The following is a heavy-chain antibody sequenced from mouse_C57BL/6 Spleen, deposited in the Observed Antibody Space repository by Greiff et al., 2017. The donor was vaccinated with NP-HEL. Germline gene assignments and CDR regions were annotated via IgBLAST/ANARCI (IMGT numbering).Heavy chain of an antibody. V-gene: IGHV5-16*01. D-gene: IGHD1-1*01. CDR2: INYDGSST. Sequence: EVQLVESEGGLVQPGSSMKLSCTASGFTFSDYYMAWVRQVPEKGLEWVANINYDGSSTYYLDSLKSRFIISRDNAKNILYLQMSSLKSEDTATYYCARDDRTAYGSSSLGYWGQGTTLTVSS. J-gene: IGHJ2*01. CDR3: ARDDRTAYGSSSLGY. CDR1: GFTFSDYY.